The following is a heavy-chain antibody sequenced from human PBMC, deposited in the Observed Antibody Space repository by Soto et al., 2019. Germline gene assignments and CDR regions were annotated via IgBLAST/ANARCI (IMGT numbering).Heavy chain of an antibody. Sequence: PGEALKVSWKGSGYSFTSYGISWGRQMPGKGLEWMGRIDPSDAYTNYSPSFQGHVTISADKSISTAYLQWSSLKASDTAMYYCARLRGPYGMDVWGQGTTVTVSS. CDR1: GYSFTSYG. D-gene: IGHD3-10*01. J-gene: IGHJ6*02. CDR2: IDPSDAYT. CDR3: ARLRGPYGMDV. V-gene: IGHV5-10-1*01.